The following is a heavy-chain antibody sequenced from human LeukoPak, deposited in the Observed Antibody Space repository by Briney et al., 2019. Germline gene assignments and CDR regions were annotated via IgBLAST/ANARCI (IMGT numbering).Heavy chain of an antibody. CDR2: IYSAGST. CDR1: GFAVSSNY. D-gene: IGHD4-17*01. Sequence: PGGSLRLSCAASGFAVSSNYMSWVRQAPGKGLEWVSVIYSAGSTHYADSVKGRFSISRDNSKNTLYLQMNSLRAEDTGVYYCARGAHGDYSTPDFWGQGTLVTVSS. CDR3: ARGAHGDYSTPDF. V-gene: IGHV3-66*01. J-gene: IGHJ4*02.